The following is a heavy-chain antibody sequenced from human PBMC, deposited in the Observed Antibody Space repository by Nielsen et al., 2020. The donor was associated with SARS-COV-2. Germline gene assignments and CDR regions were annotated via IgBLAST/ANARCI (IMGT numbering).Heavy chain of an antibody. Sequence: GESLKISCEASGFTISRYGMHRVRQAPGKGLEWVTFISYDGSVKYYADSVKGRFTISTDLSNNTLYLQMNSLRVEDTAIYYCTKGAQLGDYWGQGTLVTVSS. V-gene: IGHV3-30*18. D-gene: IGHD6-13*01. CDR3: TKGAQLGDY. CDR1: GFTISRYG. CDR2: ISYDGSVK. J-gene: IGHJ4*02.